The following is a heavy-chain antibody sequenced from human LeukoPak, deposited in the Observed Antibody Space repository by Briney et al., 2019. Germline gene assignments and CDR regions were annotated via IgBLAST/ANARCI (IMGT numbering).Heavy chain of an antibody. CDR2: IRYDGSNK. D-gene: IGHD2-2*01. V-gene: IGHV3-30*02. J-gene: IGHJ3*02. CDR3: ADEVIVVVPAAMPVAFDI. Sequence: QPGGSLRLSCAASGFTFSSYGMHWVRQAPGKGLEWVAFIRYDGSNKYYADSAKGRFTISRDNSKNTLYLQMNSLRAEDTAVYYCADEVIVVVPAAMPVAFDIWGQGTMVTVSS. CDR1: GFTFSSYG.